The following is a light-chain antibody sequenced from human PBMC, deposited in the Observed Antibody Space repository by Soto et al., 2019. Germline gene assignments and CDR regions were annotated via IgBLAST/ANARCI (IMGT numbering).Light chain of an antibody. V-gene: IGKV3-20*01. CDR3: HQYDTSPLS. CDR1: QSISTNS. J-gene: IGKJ4*01. CDR2: AAS. Sequence: EIVLTHSPGTVSLSAGERATLSCRASQSISTNSLAWYQQKPGQASRLLIYAASSRATGIPDRFAGSGSGTDFTLTISSLEPEDFAVYFCHQYDTSPLSFGGGTKVGMK.